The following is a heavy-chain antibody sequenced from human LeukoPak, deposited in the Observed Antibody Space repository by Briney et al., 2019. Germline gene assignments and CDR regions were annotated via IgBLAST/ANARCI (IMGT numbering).Heavy chain of an antibody. D-gene: IGHD5-18*01. CDR1: GGSISSYY. CDR3: ARGNYRERGYSYSGYHYVDV. CDR2: IYYSGST. V-gene: IGHV4-59*01. J-gene: IGHJ6*03. Sequence: PSETLSLTCTVSGGSISSYYWSWIRQPPGKGLEWIGYIYYSGSTNYNPSLKSRVTISVDTSKNQFSLKLSSVTAADTAVYYCARGNYRERGYSYSGYHYVDVWGKGTTVTVSS.